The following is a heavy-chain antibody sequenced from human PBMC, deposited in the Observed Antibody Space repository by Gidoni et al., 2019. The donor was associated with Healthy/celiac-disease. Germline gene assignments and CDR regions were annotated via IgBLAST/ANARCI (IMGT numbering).Heavy chain of an antibody. CDR2: ISSSSSTI. CDR3: ARADYGDAFDI. D-gene: IGHD4-17*01. J-gene: IGHJ3*02. V-gene: IGHV3-48*01. Sequence: EVQLVESGGGLVQPGGSLRLSCAASGFTFSSYSMNWVRQAPGKGLEWVSYISSSSSTIYYADSVKGRFTISRDNAKNSLYLQMNSLRAEDTAVYYCARADYGDAFDIWGQGTMVTVSS. CDR1: GFTFSSYS.